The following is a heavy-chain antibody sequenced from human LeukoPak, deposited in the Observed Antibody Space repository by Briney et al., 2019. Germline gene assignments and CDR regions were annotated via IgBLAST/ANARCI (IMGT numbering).Heavy chain of an antibody. D-gene: IGHD1-26*01. J-gene: IGHJ4*02. Sequence: SQTLSLTCTVSGGSISSGSYYWGWIRQPPGKGLEWIGSIYYSGSTYYNPSLKSRVTISVDTSKNQFSLKLSSVTAADTAVYYCARLEWELLFDYWGQGTLVTVSS. CDR2: IYYSGST. V-gene: IGHV4-39*01. CDR1: GGSISSGSYY. CDR3: ARLEWELLFDY.